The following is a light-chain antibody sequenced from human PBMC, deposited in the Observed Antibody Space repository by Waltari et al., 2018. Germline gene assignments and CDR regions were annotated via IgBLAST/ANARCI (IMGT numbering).Light chain of an antibody. CDR2: GDN. Sequence: QSVLTQPPSVSGAPGQRVTISCTGSSSNIGAGYDAHWYQHLPGTGPKPIICGDNNRPSGVPDRFSGSKSGTSASLAITGLQAEDEADYYCQSYDRSLSGSVFGGGTKLTVL. CDR1: SSNIGAGYD. J-gene: IGLJ2*01. V-gene: IGLV1-40*01. CDR3: QSYDRSLSGSV.